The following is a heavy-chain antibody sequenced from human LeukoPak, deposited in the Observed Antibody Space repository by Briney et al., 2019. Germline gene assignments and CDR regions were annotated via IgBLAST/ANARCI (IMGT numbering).Heavy chain of an antibody. V-gene: IGHV1-46*01. D-gene: IGHD6-13*01. J-gene: IGHJ4*02. CDR2: IHPSGGHT. CDR3: ARSTVGYSSTWYDY. Sequence: ASVKVSCKASGYTFTSYYMHWVRQAPGQGLEWMGIIHPSGGHTTYAQKFQGRVTRTRDPSTSTVYMELSSLRSEDTAVYYCARSTVGYSSTWYDYWGPGTLVTVSS. CDR1: GYTFTSYY.